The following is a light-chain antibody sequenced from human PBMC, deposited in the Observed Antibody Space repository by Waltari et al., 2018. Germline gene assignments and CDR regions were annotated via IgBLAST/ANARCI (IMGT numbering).Light chain of an antibody. CDR1: STAIGSYNR. J-gene: IGLJ3*02. CDR3: CSYRGGHSWV. Sequence: QSALTLPASVSGSPGQSISISCTGTSTAIGSYNRASWSHHPPVKPPKLLIYEVNKRPSGVSGRFSGSKSGNTASLTISGLQAEDEGDYYCCSYRGGHSWVFGGGAKLTVL. V-gene: IGLV2-23*02. CDR2: EVN.